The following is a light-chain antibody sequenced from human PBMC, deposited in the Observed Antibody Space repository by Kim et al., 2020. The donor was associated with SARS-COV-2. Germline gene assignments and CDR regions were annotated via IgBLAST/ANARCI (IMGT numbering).Light chain of an antibody. J-gene: IGLJ3*02. V-gene: IGLV1-47*01. CDR1: SSNTGSNY. Sequence: GKRVTISSSGSSSNTGSNYVYWYQQLPGTAPKILIYRNDQRPSGVPDRFSGSKSGTSASLAISGLRSEDEADYFCAAWDDSLSAWVFGGGTQLTVL. CDR2: RND. CDR3: AAWDDSLSAWV.